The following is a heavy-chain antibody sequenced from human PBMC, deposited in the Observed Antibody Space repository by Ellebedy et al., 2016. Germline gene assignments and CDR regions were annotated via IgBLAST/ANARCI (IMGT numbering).Heavy chain of an antibody. V-gene: IGHV1-3*01. CDR2: INAGNGNT. CDR1: GYTFTSYA. Sequence: ASVKVSCXASGYTFTSYAMHWVRQAPGQRLEWMGWINAGNGNTKYSQKFQGRVTITRDTSASTAYMELSSLRSEDTAVYYCARGGYCSSTSCYGWFNYYYYGMDVWGQGTTVTVSS. D-gene: IGHD2-2*01. J-gene: IGHJ6*02. CDR3: ARGGYCSSTSCYGWFNYYYYGMDV.